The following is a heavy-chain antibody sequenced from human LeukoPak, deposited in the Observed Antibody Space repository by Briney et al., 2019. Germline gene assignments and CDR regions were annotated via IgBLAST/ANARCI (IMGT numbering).Heavy chain of an antibody. CDR1: GFTFSSYS. V-gene: IGHV3-21*01. Sequence: GGSLRLSCADSGFTFSSYSMNWVRQAPGKGLEWVSSISSSSSYIYYADSVKGRFTISRDNAKNSLYLQMNSLRAEDTAVYYCARDAYGDYVGYFDYWGQGTLVTVSS. D-gene: IGHD4-17*01. J-gene: IGHJ4*02. CDR3: ARDAYGDYVGYFDY. CDR2: ISSSSSYI.